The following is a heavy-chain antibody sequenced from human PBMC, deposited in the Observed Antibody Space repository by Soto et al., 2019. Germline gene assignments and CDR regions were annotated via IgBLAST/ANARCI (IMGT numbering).Heavy chain of an antibody. J-gene: IGHJ5*02. V-gene: IGHV4-39*01. Sequence: PSETLSLTCTVSGGSISSSSYYWGWIRQPPGKGLEWIGSIYYSGSTYYNPSLKSRVTISVDTSKNQFSLKLSSVTAADTAVYYCAAYYDFWSGYYSRTNPFDPWGQGTLVTVSS. CDR2: IYYSGST. D-gene: IGHD3-3*01. CDR3: AAYYDFWSGYYSRTNPFDP. CDR1: GGSISSSSYY.